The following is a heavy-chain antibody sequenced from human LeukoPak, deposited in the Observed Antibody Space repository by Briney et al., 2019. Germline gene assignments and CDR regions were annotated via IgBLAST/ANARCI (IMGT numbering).Heavy chain of an antibody. CDR3: AREGDSSSWWWNNWFDP. V-gene: IGHV3-74*01. J-gene: IGHJ5*02. CDR2: INSDGSST. CDR1: GFTFSSYW. D-gene: IGHD6-13*01. Sequence: SGGSLRLSCAASGFTFSSYWMHWVRQAPGKGLVWVSRINSDGSSTSYADSVKGRFTISRDNAKNTLYLQMNSLRAEDTAVYYCAREGDSSSWWWNNWFDPWGQGTLVTVSS.